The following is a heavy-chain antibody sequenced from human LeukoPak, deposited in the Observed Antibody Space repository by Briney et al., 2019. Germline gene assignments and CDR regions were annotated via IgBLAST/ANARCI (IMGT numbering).Heavy chain of an antibody. V-gene: IGHV4-30-2*01. CDR1: GGSISSGGYY. CDR3: ARVFSLGIAVAGPDY. J-gene: IGHJ4*02. D-gene: IGHD6-19*01. Sequence: SQTLSLTCTVSGGSISSGGYYWSWIRQPPGKGLEWIGYIYHSGSTYYNPSLKSRVTISVDRSKNQFSLKLSSVTAADTAVYYCARVFSLGIAVAGPDYWGQGTLVTVSS. CDR2: IYHSGST.